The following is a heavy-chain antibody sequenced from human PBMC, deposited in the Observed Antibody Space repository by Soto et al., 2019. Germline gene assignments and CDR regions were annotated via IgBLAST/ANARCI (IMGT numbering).Heavy chain of an antibody. CDR1: GGSIDTYY. Sequence: SETLSLTCTVSGGSIDTYYWSWIRQPPGKGLQWIGYIYYSGSTTYSPSLKSRVTISVDRSKNQFSLKLTSVTAADTAVYYCARHPDSSGHPELDYWGQGTLVTVSS. D-gene: IGHD3-22*01. CDR3: ARHPDSSGHPELDY. J-gene: IGHJ4*02. V-gene: IGHV4-59*08. CDR2: IYYSGST.